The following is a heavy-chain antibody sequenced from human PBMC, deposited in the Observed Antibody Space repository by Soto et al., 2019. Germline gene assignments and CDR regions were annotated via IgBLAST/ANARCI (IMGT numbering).Heavy chain of an antibody. CDR3: ARTPDI. Sequence: PSETLSLTSAVSGGSIRSGGYSWSWIRQPPGKGLEWIGYIYHSGSTYYNPSLKSRVTISVDRSKNQFSLKLSSVTAADTAVYYCARTPDIWGQGTMVTVSS. V-gene: IGHV4-30-2*01. J-gene: IGHJ3*02. CDR1: GGSIRSGGYS. CDR2: IYHSGST.